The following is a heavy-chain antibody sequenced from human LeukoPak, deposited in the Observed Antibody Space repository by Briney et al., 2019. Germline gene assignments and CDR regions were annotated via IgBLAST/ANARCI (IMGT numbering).Heavy chain of an antibody. D-gene: IGHD6-13*01. J-gene: IGHJ4*02. CDR3: ARDRIIIAAAGYDY. CDR2: IYHSGGT. Sequence: ASGTLSLTCAVSGGSISSSNWWSWIRQPPGKGLEWIGEIYHSGGTNYNPSLKSRVTISVDKSKTQFSLKLSSVTAADTAVYYCARDRIIIAAAGYDYWGQGTLVTVSS. CDR1: GGSISSSNW. V-gene: IGHV4-4*02.